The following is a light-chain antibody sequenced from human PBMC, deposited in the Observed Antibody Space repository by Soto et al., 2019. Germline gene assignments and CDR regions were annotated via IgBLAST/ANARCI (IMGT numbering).Light chain of an antibody. CDR3: QQYGNSPIT. CDR2: GAS. Sequence: EIVLTQSPGTLSLSPGDRATLSCRASQSVTSSYLAWYQQKPGHAPRLLIYGASSRATGIPDRFSGSGSGTDFTLTISRLEPEDFAVYYCQQYGNSPITFGQGTRLEIK. V-gene: IGKV3-20*01. CDR1: QSVTSSY. J-gene: IGKJ5*01.